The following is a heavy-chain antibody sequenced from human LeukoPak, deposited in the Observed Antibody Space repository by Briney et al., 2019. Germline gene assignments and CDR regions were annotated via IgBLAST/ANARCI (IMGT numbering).Heavy chain of an antibody. CDR1: GFTFSSYA. Sequence: GRSLRLSCAASGFTFSSYAMHWVRQGPGKGLEWVAVISYDGSNKYYADSVKGRFTISRDNSKNTLYLQMNSLRAEDTAVYYCARDSNEVVVVAATTYYYYGMDVWGQGTTVTVSS. CDR3: ARDSNEVVVVAATTYYYYGMDV. J-gene: IGHJ6*02. CDR2: ISYDGSNK. D-gene: IGHD2-15*01. V-gene: IGHV3-30-3*01.